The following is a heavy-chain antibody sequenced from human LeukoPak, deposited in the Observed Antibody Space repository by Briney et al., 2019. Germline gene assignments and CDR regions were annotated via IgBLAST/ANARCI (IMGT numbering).Heavy chain of an antibody. CDR1: GDSVSSTDAT. CDR2: SYYRSKWSN. D-gene: IGHD4-11*01. V-gene: IGHV6-1*01. CDR3: ARAAYRAFYF. J-gene: IGHJ3*01. Sequence: SQTLLLTCAISGDSVSSTDATWNWIRQSPSRGLEWLGRSYYRSKWSNDYAPSVRSRITINSDTAKNQFSLQLNSVTPEDTAVYYCARAAYRAFYFWGQGTKVTVSS.